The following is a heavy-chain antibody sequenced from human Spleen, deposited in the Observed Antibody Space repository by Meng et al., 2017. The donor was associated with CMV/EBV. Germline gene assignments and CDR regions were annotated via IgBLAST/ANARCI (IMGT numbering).Heavy chain of an antibody. CDR1: GFTFSSYA. CDR2: ISYDGPSI. J-gene: IGHJ6*02. Sequence: GGSLRLSCAASGFTFSSYAMHWVRQAPGKGLEWVAVISYDGPSIYYADSVKGLFTISRDNSKNTLYLQMNSLRAEDTAVYYCARAGGGSYYFKPDYYYGMDVWGQGTTVTVSS. CDR3: ARAGGGSYYFKPDYYYGMDV. V-gene: IGHV3-30-3*01. D-gene: IGHD1-26*01.